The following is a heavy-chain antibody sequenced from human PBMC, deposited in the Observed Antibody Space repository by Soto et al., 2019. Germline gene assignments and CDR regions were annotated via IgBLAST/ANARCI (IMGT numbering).Heavy chain of an antibody. J-gene: IGHJ4*02. CDR2: IYYSGST. CDR3: ARVLGDRAAAPGDY. Sequence: QVQLQESGPGLVKPSQTLSLTCTVSVGSINSGGYYWSWIRQHPGKGLEWIGYIYYSGSTYYNPSLKSRVTISVDTSKNQFSLKLSSVTAADTAVYYCARVLGDRAAAPGDYWGQGTLVTVSS. V-gene: IGHV4-31*03. D-gene: IGHD6-13*01. CDR1: VGSINSGGYY.